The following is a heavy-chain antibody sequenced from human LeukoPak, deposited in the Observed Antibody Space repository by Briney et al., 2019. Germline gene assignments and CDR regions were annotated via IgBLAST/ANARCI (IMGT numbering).Heavy chain of an antibody. CDR2: IKQDGSEK. J-gene: IGHJ3*02. CDR1: GFTFSTYW. D-gene: IGHD1-26*01. Sequence: GGSPRLSCAASGFTFSTYWMSWVRQAPGKGLEWVANIKQDGSEKYYVDSVKGRFTISRDNAENSLYLQMNSLRAEDTAVYYCARDFRGTYFEADAFDIWGQGTMVTVSS. CDR3: ARDFRGTYFEADAFDI. V-gene: IGHV3-7*01.